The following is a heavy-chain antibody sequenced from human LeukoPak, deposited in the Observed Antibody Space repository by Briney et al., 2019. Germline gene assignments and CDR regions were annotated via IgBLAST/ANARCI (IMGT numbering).Heavy chain of an antibody. J-gene: IGHJ4*02. CDR1: GFTFSSYE. CDR2: ISSSGSTI. V-gene: IGHV3-48*03. CDR3: ARRRGYYFDY. Sequence: GGSLRLSCAASGFTFSSYEMNWVRQAPGKGLEWVSYISSSGSTIYYADSVKGRFTISGDNAKNSLYLQMNSLRAEDTAVYYCARRRGYYFDYWGQGTLVTVSS. D-gene: IGHD2-21*01.